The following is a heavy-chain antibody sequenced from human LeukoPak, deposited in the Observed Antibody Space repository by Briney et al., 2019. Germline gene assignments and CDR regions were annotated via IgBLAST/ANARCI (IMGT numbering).Heavy chain of an antibody. J-gene: IGHJ4*02. V-gene: IGHV1-18*01. Sequence: ASVTVSCKASGYTFSTSGISWVRQAPGQGLEWMGWICAYNGNTKYVQKFQGRVTMTTETSTSTAYMELRSLRSDDTAVYYCARDHQYDFDYWGQGTQVTVSS. CDR3: ARDHQYDFDY. D-gene: IGHD2-2*01. CDR2: ICAYNGNT. CDR1: GYTFSTSG.